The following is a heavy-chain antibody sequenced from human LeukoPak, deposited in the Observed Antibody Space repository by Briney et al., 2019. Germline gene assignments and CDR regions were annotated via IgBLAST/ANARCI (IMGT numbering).Heavy chain of an antibody. CDR1: GFTFSSYW. D-gene: IGHD3-22*01. J-gene: IGHJ5*02. V-gene: IGHV3-74*01. CDR2: INSDGSST. CDR3: ARARYYYDRDWFDP. Sequence: GGSLRLSCAASGFTFSSYWMHWIRQAPGKGLVWVSRINSDGSSTSYADSVKGRFTISRDNAKNTLYQQMNSLRAEDTAVYYCARARYYYDRDWFDPWGQGTLVTVSS.